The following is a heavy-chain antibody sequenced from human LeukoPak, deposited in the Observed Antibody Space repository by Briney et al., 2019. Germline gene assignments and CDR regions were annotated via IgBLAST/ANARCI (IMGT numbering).Heavy chain of an antibody. J-gene: IGHJ4*02. CDR1: GGSISSYY. V-gene: IGHV4-59*08. D-gene: IGHD3-22*01. CDR3: ARSLPPYDGSGYLFDS. CDR2: IYYSGST. Sequence: SETLSLTCTVSGGSISSYYWSWIRQPPGKGLEWIGYIYYSGSTNYNPSLKSRVTISVDTSKNQFSLKLSSVTAADTAVYYCARSLPPYDGSGYLFDSWGQGTLVTVSS.